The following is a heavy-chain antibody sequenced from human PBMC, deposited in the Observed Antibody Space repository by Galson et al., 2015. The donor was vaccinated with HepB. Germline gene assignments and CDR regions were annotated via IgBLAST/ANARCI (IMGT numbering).Heavy chain of an antibody. CDR2: IRSKAYGGTT. D-gene: IGHD3-22*01. J-gene: IGHJ1*01. V-gene: IGHV3-49*04. CDR3: TRGYYYDSSGYYYVGYFQH. Sequence: LRLSCAASGFTVSNNYMTWARQAPGKGLEWVGFIRSKAYGGTTEYAASVKGRFTISRDDSKSIAYLQMNSLKTEDTAVYYCTRGYYYDSSGYYYVGYFQHWGQGTLVTVSS. CDR1: GFTVSNNY.